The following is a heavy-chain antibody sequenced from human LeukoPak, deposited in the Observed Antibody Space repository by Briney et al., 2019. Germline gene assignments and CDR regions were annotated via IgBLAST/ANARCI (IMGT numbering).Heavy chain of an antibody. CDR3: AKDSSYYYDSNDAFDI. CDR1: GFTFDDYA. V-gene: IGHV3-9*01. Sequence: GGSLRLSCAASGFTFDDYAMHWARQAPGKGLEWVSGISWNSGSIGYADSVKGRFTISRDNAKNSLYLQMNSLRAEDTALYYCAKDSSYYYDSNDAFDIWGQGTMVTVSS. J-gene: IGHJ3*02. CDR2: ISWNSGSI. D-gene: IGHD3-22*01.